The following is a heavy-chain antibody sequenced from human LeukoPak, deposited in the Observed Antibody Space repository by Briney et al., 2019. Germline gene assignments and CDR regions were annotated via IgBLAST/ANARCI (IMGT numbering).Heavy chain of an antibody. J-gene: IGHJ4*02. D-gene: IGHD6-19*01. Sequence: ASVKVSCKASGYTFTRYFLHWVRQAPGQELEWMGWINPNSGGTNYAQKLQGRVTMTTDTSTSTAYMELRSLRSDDTAVYYCARTVAGTSFYFDYWGQGTLVTVSS. V-gene: IGHV1-2*02. CDR2: INPNSGGT. CDR1: GYTFTRYF. CDR3: ARTVAGTSFYFDY.